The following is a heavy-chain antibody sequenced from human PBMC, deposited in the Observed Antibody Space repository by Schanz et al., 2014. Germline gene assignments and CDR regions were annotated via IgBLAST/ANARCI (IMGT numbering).Heavy chain of an antibody. D-gene: IGHD2-2*01. CDR3: ARGPSRGTYYYGMDV. Sequence: VQLVESGGGLVQPGGSLKLSCAASRLTFNNAWMHWVRQAPGKGLEWVALSSYDVSIKDYSDSVKGRFTISRDNSKDTLYLQMNSLRDEDTAVYYCARGPSRGTYYYGMDVWGQGTTVTVSS. J-gene: IGHJ6*02. CDR2: SSYDVSIK. V-gene: IGHV3-30*03. CDR1: RLTFNNAW.